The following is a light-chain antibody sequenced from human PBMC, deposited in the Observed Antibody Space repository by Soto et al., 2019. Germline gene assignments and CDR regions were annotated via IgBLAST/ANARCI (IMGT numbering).Light chain of an antibody. CDR2: DAS. J-gene: IGKJ2*01. Sequence: DIQMTQSPSTLSASVGDRVTITCRASQSISSWLAWYQQKPGEAPKLLIYDASSLESGVPPRFSGSGSGTEFTLTISSLQPDDFATYYCQLYNSYTFGQGTKVDI. CDR1: QSISSW. V-gene: IGKV1-5*01. CDR3: QLYNSYT.